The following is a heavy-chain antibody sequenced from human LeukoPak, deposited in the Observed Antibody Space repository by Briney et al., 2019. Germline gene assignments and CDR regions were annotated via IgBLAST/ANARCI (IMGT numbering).Heavy chain of an antibody. J-gene: IGHJ4*02. CDR2: ISSSSSYI. CDR3: ARDGRGAVAGFDY. CDR1: GFTFSSYS. Sequence: GGSLRLSCAASGFTFSSYSMNWVRQAPGKGLEWVSSISSSSSYIYYADSVKGRFTISRDNAKNSLYLQMNSLRAEDTAVYYCARDGRGAVAGFDYWGQGTLVTVSS. V-gene: IGHV3-21*01. D-gene: IGHD6-19*01.